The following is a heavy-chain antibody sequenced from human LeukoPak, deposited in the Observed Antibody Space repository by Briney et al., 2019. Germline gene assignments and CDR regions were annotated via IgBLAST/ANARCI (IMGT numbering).Heavy chain of an antibody. J-gene: IGHJ3*02. CDR3: AKIEAWETVTTDAFDI. CDR2: ISYDGSNK. D-gene: IGHD4-17*01. CDR1: GFTFSSYG. Sequence: GRSLRLSCAASGFTFSSYGMHWVRQAPGKGLEWVAVISYDGSNKYYADSVKGQFTISRDNSKNTLYLQMNSLRAEDTAVYYCAKIEAWETVTTDAFDIWGQGTMVTVSS. V-gene: IGHV3-30*18.